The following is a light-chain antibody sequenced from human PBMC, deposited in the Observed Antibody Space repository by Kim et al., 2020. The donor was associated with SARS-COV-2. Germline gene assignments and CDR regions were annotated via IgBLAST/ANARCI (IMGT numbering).Light chain of an antibody. J-gene: IGLJ3*02. CDR1: SLRNYF. CDR3: SSRDNTGDHVV. Sequence: ALGQTVRITCQGDSLRNYFATWYQQRPGQAPTLVLYGKYDRPSGIPDRFSGSASGNTASLTITGAQAEDEGDYYCSSRDNTGDHVVFGGGTQLTVL. CDR2: GKY. V-gene: IGLV3-19*01.